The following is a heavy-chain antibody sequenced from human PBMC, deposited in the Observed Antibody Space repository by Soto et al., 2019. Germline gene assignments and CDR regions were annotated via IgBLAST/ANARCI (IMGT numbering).Heavy chain of an antibody. CDR1: GFTFSNYA. CDR3: EKSSSFGDFKWLEY. Sequence: EVQLLESGGDLVQPGGSLRLSCAASGFTFSNYAMSWVRQAPGKGLEWVSGITGSGGSTYYADSVKGRFTISRDNSKNTLCLQMKSLRAEDTAVYYCEKSSSFGDFKWLEYWGQGTLVTVSS. CDR2: ITGSGGST. J-gene: IGHJ4*02. V-gene: IGHV3-23*01. D-gene: IGHD6-19*01.